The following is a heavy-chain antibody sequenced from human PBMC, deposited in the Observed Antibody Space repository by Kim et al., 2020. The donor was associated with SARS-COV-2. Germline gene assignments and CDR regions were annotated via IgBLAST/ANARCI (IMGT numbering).Heavy chain of an antibody. CDR3: ARDSPYRTKSHWFDP. CDR1: GGSISSYY. Sequence: SETLSLTCTVSGGSISSYYWSWIRQPPGKGLEWIGYIYYSGSTNYNPSLKSRVTISVDTSKNQFSLKLSSVTAADTAVYYCARDSPYRTKSHWFDPWGQGTLVTVSS. J-gene: IGHJ5*02. CDR2: IYYSGST. V-gene: IGHV4-59*01. D-gene: IGHD4-4*01.